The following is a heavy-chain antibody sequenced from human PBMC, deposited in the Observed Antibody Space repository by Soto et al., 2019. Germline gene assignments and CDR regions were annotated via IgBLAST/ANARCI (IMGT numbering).Heavy chain of an antibody. V-gene: IGHV6-1*01. J-gene: IGHJ4*02. CDR2: TYYWSKWYN. Sequence: PSQTLSRTCAISGDSVASNSAAWNWIRQSPSRGLEWLGRTYYWSKWYNDYAVSVKSRITINPDTSKNQFSLQLNSVTPEDTAVYYILCDRFTGTISWYNFRGQATL. CDR1: GDSVASNSAA. D-gene: IGHD6-13*01. CDR3: LCDRFTGTISWYNF.